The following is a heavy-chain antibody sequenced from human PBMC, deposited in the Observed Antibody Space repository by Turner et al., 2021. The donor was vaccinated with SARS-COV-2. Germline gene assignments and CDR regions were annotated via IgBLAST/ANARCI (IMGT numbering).Heavy chain of an antibody. V-gene: IGHV3-30*18. D-gene: IGHD4-4*01. Sequence: QVQLVYSGGGVVQPGRSLRLSCAASGFTFGSSGMHWVRQAPGKGLEWVAVTSYDGSNKYYADSGKGRFTISRDNDKNTLYLQMNSLRAEDTAVYYCAKQQGLYSNPMYYFDYWGQGTLVTVSS. CDR3: AKQQGLYSNPMYYFDY. J-gene: IGHJ4*02. CDR2: TSYDGSNK. CDR1: GFTFGSSG.